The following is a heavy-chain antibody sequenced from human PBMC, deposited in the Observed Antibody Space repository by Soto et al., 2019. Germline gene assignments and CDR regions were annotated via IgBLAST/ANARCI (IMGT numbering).Heavy chain of an antibody. CDR3: ARRSTMVRGYYYGMDV. CDR2: INHSGST. V-gene: IGHV4-34*01. CDR1: GGSFSGYY. D-gene: IGHD3-10*01. Sequence: SETLSLTCAVYGGSFSGYYWSWIRQPPGKGLEWIGEINHSGSTNYNPSLKSRVTISVDTSKNQFSLKLSFVTAADTAVYYCARRSTMVRGYYYGMDVWGQGTTVTVSS. J-gene: IGHJ6*02.